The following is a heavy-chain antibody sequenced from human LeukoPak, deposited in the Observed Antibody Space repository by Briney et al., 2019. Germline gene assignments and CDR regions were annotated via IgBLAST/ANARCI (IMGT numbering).Heavy chain of an antibody. V-gene: IGHV4-39*07. CDR3: VSDYDFWSSPGPDFQH. CDR1: GGSISSSSYY. D-gene: IGHD3-3*01. J-gene: IGHJ1*01. Sequence: SETLSLTCTVSGGSISSSSYYWGWIRQPPGKGLEWIGSIYYSGSTYYNPSLKSRVTISVDTSKNQFSLKLSSVTAADTAVYYCVSDYDFWSSPGPDFQHWGQGTLVTVSS. CDR2: IYYSGST.